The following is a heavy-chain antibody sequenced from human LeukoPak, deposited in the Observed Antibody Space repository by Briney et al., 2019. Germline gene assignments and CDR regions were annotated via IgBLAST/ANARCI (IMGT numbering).Heavy chain of an antibody. CDR2: ISYDGSNK. J-gene: IGHJ6*02. CDR1: GFTFSGYG. V-gene: IGHV3-30*03. CDR3: AREDDYSNYVGFPAFGDYYYGMDV. D-gene: IGHD4-11*01. Sequence: GGSLRLSCAASGFTFSGYGMHWVRQAPGKGLEWVAVISYDGSNKYYADSVKGRFTISRDNAKNSLYLQMNSLRAEDTAVYYCAREDDYSNYVGFPAFGDYYYGMDVWGQGTTVTVSS.